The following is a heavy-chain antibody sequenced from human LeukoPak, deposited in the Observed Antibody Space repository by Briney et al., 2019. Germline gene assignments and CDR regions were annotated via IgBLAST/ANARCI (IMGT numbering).Heavy chain of an antibody. CDR3: AREAVAGTTDY. J-gene: IGHJ4*02. CDR2: IIPIFGTA. CDR1: GGTFSSYA. D-gene: IGHD6-19*01. Sequence: SVKVSCKASGGTFSSYAISWVRQAPGLGPEWMGRIIPIFGTANYAQKFQGRVTITTDESTSTAYMELSSLRSEDTAVYYCAREAVAGTTDYWGQGTLVTVSS. V-gene: IGHV1-69*05.